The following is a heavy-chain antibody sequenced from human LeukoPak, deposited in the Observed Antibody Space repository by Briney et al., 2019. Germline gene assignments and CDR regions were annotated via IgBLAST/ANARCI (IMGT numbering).Heavy chain of an antibody. V-gene: IGHV3-7*01. D-gene: IGHD3-22*01. CDR3: ARVHIPQSYDAYYFDY. CDR2: IKQDGSEK. J-gene: IGHJ4*02. Sequence: PGGSLRLSCAASGFTFSSYWMSWVRQAPGKGLEWVANIKQDGSEKYYVDSAKGRLTISRDNAKNSLYLQMNSLRAEDTAVYYCARVHIPQSYDAYYFDYWGQGTLVTVSS. CDR1: GFTFSSYW.